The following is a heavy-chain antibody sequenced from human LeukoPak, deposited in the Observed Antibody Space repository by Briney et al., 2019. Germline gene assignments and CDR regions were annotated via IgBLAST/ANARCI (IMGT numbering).Heavy chain of an antibody. D-gene: IGHD1-26*01. CDR3: ARDQVGAGDALDF. CDR2: IYGSGRT. CDR1: GDSISTYY. J-gene: IGHJ3*01. Sequence: SETLSLTCTVSGDSISTYYWSWIRQPAGKGLEWIGRIYGSGRTNYNPSLKSRVTMSVDTFKNQFSLKLTSMTAADTAVYYCARDQVGAGDALDFWGQGTMVTVSS. V-gene: IGHV4-4*07.